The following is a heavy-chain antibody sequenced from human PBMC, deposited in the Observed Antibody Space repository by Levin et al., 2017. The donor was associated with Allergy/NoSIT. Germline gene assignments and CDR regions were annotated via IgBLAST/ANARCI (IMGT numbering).Heavy chain of an antibody. D-gene: IGHD5-12*01. CDR2: INPKSGGT. CDR1: GYTFTGFY. J-gene: IGHJ6*02. CDR3: ARDLEATSVDTYDYDYGMDV. Sequence: PLASVKVSCKASGYTFTGFYMHWVRQAPGQGLEWMGWINPKSGGTNYAQRFQGRVTMTRDTAISTAYMELSRLRSDDTAVYYCARDLEATSVDTYDYDYGMDVWGQGTTVTVSS. V-gene: IGHV1-2*02.